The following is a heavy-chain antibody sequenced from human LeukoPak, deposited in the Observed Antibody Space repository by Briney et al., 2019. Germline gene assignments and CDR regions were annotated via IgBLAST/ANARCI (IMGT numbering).Heavy chain of an antibody. CDR1: GFTFNSYA. CDR3: GKTTVGYSSGRYPGWPVDY. CDR2: IFGSGGSA. D-gene: IGHD2-15*01. Sequence: GGSVRLSCVASGFTFNSYAMYWVRQAPGKGLEWISGIFGSGGSAHYADSVRGRFTISRDNSKNTVYLQLDSLRVEDTAVYYCGKTTVGYSSGRYPGWPVDYWGQGALVTVSS. J-gene: IGHJ4*02. V-gene: IGHV3-23*01.